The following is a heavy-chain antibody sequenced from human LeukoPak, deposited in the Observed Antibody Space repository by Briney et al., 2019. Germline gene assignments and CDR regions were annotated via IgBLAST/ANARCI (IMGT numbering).Heavy chain of an antibody. CDR3: ARDQSGGWPNFDY. V-gene: IGHV1-18*01. J-gene: IGHJ4*02. CDR2: ISAYNGNT. CDR1: GYTFTSYG. D-gene: IGHD6-19*01. Sequence: GASVKVSCTASGYTFTSYGISWVRPAPGQGLEWMGRISAYNGNTNYAQKLQGRVTMTTDTSTSTAYMELRSLRSDDTAVYYCARDQSGGWPNFDYWGQGTLVTVSS.